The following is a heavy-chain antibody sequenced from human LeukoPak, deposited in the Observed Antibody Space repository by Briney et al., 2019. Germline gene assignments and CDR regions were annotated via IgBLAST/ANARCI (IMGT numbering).Heavy chain of an antibody. Sequence: GSLTLSCAASGFTLSSYPMTWVRQVPRKGLQWFSGIIVIGGNTDYAASVKGRFTISRDDSKNTLYLQMNSLRAEDTAVYYCAKPHSTNGIAARRGSSLGDWGQGTLVTVSS. V-gene: IGHV3-23*01. D-gene: IGHD6-6*01. CDR2: IIVIGGNT. CDR3: AKPHSTNGIAARRGSSLGD. CDR1: GFTLSSYP. J-gene: IGHJ4*02.